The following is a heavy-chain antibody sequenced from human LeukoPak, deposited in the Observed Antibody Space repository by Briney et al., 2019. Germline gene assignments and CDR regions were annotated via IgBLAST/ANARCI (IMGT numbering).Heavy chain of an antibody. D-gene: IGHD3-16*01. V-gene: IGHV3-7*01. CDR2: IKQDGSEK. J-gene: IGHJ4*02. CDR3: ARDFAGGDDY. CDR1: GFTFSSYW. Sequence: GGSLRLSCAASGFTFSSYWMSWVRQAPGKGLEWVANIKQDGSEKYYADSLKGRFTMSRDNAKNTLYLQMNSLRAEDTAVYYCARDFAGGDDYWGQGTLVTVSS.